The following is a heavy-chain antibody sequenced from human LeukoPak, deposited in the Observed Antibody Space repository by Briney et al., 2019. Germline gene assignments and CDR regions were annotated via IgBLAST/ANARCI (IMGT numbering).Heavy chain of an antibody. V-gene: IGHV3-23*01. CDR1: GFTFINYA. CDR2: ISGSGGNT. J-gene: IGHJ3*01. Sequence: GGSLRLSCAASGFTFINYAMSWVRQAPGKGLEWVSAISGSGGNTYYTDSVKGRFTISRDNSKNTVYMQMNSLRAEDTAVYFCSKNSVVVLGSRTAFDFWGQGTIVTVSS. D-gene: IGHD3-22*01. CDR3: SKNSVVVLGSRTAFDF.